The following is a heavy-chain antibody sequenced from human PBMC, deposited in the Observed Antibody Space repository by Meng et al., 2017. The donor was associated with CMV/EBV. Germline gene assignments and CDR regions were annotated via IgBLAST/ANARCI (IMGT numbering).Heavy chain of an antibody. Sequence: LTCFVSGGSMSGHHWGWIRQPAGKGLEWLGHITTSGGTDYNPSLKSRVTVSIDTSKNQFSLILSSVTAADTAVYYCARESSGFPLDYWGQGTLVTVSS. CDR3: ARESSGFPLDY. D-gene: IGHD3-22*01. V-gene: IGHV4-4*07. CDR2: ITTSGGT. CDR1: GGSMSGHH. J-gene: IGHJ4*02.